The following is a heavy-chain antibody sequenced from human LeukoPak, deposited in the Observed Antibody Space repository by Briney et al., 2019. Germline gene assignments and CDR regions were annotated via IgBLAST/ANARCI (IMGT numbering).Heavy chain of an antibody. Sequence: SETLSLTCTVSGGSISSSSYNWGWIRQPPGKGLEWIGSIYYSGSTYYNPSLKSRVTISVDTSKNQFSLKLSSVTAADTAVYYCARRSGSGWSEYFQHWGQGTLVTVSS. V-gene: IGHV4-39*01. J-gene: IGHJ1*01. CDR1: GGSISSSSYN. CDR2: IYYSGST. CDR3: ARRSGSGWSEYFQH. D-gene: IGHD6-19*01.